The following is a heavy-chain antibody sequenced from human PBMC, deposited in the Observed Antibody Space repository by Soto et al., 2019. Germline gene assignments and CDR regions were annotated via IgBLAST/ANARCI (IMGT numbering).Heavy chain of an antibody. Sequence: QVQLVESGGGVVQPGRSLRLSCAASGFTFGSYAMHWVRQAPGKGLEWVAVISYDGSNKYYADSVKGRFTISRDNSKNTLYLQMNSLRAEDTAVYYCARAPDTAPGWDVWGQGTTVTVSS. CDR2: ISYDGSNK. D-gene: IGHD5-18*01. J-gene: IGHJ6*02. CDR1: GFTFGSYA. CDR3: ARAPDTAPGWDV. V-gene: IGHV3-30-3*01.